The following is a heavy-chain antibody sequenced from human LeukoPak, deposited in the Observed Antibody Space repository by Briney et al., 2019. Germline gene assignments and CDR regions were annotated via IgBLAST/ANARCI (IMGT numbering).Heavy chain of an antibody. CDR2: ISGSGGST. Sequence: PGGSLRLSCAASGFTFSSYAMSWVRQAPGKGLEWVSIISGSGGSTYYADSVKGRFTLSRDNSKNTLYLQMNSLRAEETAVYYCAKDTHIVVVPTAIYWGQGTLVTVSS. CDR1: GFTFSSYA. J-gene: IGHJ4*02. V-gene: IGHV3-23*01. CDR3: AKDTHIVVVPTAIY. D-gene: IGHD2-2*01.